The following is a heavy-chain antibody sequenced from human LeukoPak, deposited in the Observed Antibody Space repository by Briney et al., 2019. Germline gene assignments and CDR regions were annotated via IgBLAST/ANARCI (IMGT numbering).Heavy chain of an antibody. D-gene: IGHD3-9*01. CDR2: IYYSGST. CDR3: ARLGPSRYFDWFSRPYYGMDV. J-gene: IGHJ6*02. V-gene: IGHV4-59*08. Sequence: SETLSLTCTVSGGSISSYYWSWIRQPPGKGLEWIGYIYYSGSTNYNPSLKSRVTISVDTSKNQFSLKLSSVTAADTAVYYCARLGPSRYFDWFSRPYYGMDVWGQGTTVTVSS. CDR1: GGSISSYY.